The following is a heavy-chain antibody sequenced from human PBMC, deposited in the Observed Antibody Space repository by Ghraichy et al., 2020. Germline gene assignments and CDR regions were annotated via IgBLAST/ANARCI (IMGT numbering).Heavy chain of an antibody. CDR2: IKQDGSEK. V-gene: IGHV3-7*01. J-gene: IGHJ4*02. CDR1: GFTFSSYW. D-gene: IGHD5-12*01. CDR3: ASPQGSRYSGYDW. Sequence: GGSLRLSCAASGFTFSSYWMSWVRQAPGKGLEWVANIKQDGSEKYYVDSVKGRFTISRDNAKNSLYLQMNSLRAEDTAVYYCASPQGSRYSGYDWWGQGTLVTVSS.